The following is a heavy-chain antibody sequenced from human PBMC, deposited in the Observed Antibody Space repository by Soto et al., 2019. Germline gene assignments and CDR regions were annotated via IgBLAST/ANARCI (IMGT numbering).Heavy chain of an antibody. CDR3: ARQSGYYYGSGSYFGYYYYYGMDV. CDR1: GYSFTIYC. Sequence: GESLKISCKGSGYSFTIYCIGWVLQMPWKGLEWMGIIYPGDSDTRYSPSFQGQVTISADKSISTAYLQWSSLKASDTAMYYCARQSGYYYGSGSYFGYYYYYGMDVWGQGTTVTVSS. D-gene: IGHD3-10*01. J-gene: IGHJ6*02. V-gene: IGHV5-51*01. CDR2: IYPGDSDT.